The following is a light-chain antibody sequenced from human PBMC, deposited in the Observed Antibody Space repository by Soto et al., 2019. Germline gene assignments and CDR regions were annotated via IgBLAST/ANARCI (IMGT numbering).Light chain of an antibody. J-gene: IGKJ1*01. Sequence: LQVPQSLALLYASVGDRVPITWRASQSISSWLAWYQQKPGKAPKLLIYKASNLESGVPSRFFGSRSGTEFTLTISSRLPAEFVAWYLRQHDSHSRTFGQGTKVEIK. V-gene: IGKV1-5*03. CDR1: QSISSW. CDR2: KAS. CDR3: RQHDSHSRT.